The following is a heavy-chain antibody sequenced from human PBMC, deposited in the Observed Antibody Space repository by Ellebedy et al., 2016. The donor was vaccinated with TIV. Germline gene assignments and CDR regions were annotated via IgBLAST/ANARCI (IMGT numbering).Heavy chain of an antibody. CDR2: INHSGST. CDR1: GGSFSGYY. Sequence: GSLRLXXAVYGGSFSGYYWSWIRQPPGKGLEWIGEINHSGSTNYNPSLKSRVTISVDTSKNQFSLKLSSVTAADTAVYYCARWGGVTFGGVIVKGWFDPWGQGTLVTVSS. V-gene: IGHV4-34*01. CDR3: ARWGGVTFGGVIVKGWFDP. D-gene: IGHD3-16*02. J-gene: IGHJ5*02.